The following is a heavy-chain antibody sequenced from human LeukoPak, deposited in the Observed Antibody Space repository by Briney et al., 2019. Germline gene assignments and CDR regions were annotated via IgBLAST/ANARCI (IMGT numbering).Heavy chain of an antibody. CDR3: ARDARMNLRFPDY. CDR2: ITPYNGNT. J-gene: IGHJ4*02. V-gene: IGHV1-18*01. CDR1: GYRFSEYG. D-gene: IGHD2-8*01. Sequence: ASVKVSCKASGYRFSEYGISWVRQAPGQGLEWMGWITPYNGNTNYAQKVQGRVTLTTDTSTTTGYMELRSLRPDDTAVYYCARDARMNLRFPDYWGQGTLVTVSP.